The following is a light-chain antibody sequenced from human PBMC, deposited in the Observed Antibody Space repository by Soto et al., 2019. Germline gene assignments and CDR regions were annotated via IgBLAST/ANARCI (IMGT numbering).Light chain of an antibody. CDR3: QQYGSSPPAT. CDR2: GAS. J-gene: IGKJ2*01. V-gene: IGKV3-20*01. CDR1: QSVSSSY. Sequence: EIVLTQSPGTLSLSPGERATLSCRASQSVSSSYLAWYQQSPGQAPRLLVYGASSRATGIPDRFSGSGSGTDFTLTISRLEPEDFAVYYCQQYGSSPPATVGQGTKLEIK.